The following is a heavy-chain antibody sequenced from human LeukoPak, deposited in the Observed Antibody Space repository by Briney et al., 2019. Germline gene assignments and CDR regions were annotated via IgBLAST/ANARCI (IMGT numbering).Heavy chain of an antibody. CDR1: GFTFSSYA. CDR3: SATFGSTSFSTYDY. Sequence: GGSLRLSCAASGFTFSSYAMSWVRQAPGKGLEWVSTISSSGGTTFYVDSVKGRFTVSRDNSKNTLYLQMDSLRVEDTAVYYVSATFGSTSFSTYDYWGQGTLVTVSS. CDR2: ISSSGGTT. D-gene: IGHD3-10*01. V-gene: IGHV3-23*01. J-gene: IGHJ4*02.